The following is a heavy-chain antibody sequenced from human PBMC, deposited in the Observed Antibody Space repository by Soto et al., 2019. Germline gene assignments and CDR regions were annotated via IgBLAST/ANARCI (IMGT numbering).Heavy chain of an antibody. J-gene: IGHJ4*02. V-gene: IGHV4-34*01. D-gene: IGHD3-9*01. CDR2: IYYRGNA. Sequence: SETLSLTCAVYGGSFSGYYWSWIRQPPGKGLDWIGSIYYRGNAYYIPSLKTRVTISLDKSKSQFSLKLNSVTAADSAVYFCARLEGLATISYYFDFWGPGALVTVSS. CDR3: ARLEGLATISYYFDF. CDR1: GGSFSGYY.